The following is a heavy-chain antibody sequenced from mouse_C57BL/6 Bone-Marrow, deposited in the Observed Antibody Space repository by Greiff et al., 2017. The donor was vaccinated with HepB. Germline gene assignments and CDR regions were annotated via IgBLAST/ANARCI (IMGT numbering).Heavy chain of an antibody. Sequence: QVQLQQSGPGLVQPSQSLSITCTVSGFSLTSYGVHWVRQSPGKGLEWLGVIWRGGSTDYNAAFMSRLSITKDNSKSQVFFKMNSLQADDTAIYYCAKGGRLRRGAMDYWGQGTSVTVSS. CDR1: GFSLTSYG. J-gene: IGHJ4*01. CDR2: IWRGGST. D-gene: IGHD2-4*01. V-gene: IGHV2-5*01. CDR3: AKGGRLRRGAMDY.